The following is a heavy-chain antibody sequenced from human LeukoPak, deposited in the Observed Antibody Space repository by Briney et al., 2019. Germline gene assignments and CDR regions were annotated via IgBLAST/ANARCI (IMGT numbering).Heavy chain of an antibody. Sequence: GGSLRLSCAASGFSVSSIHMVWVRQAPGKGLEWVSVTYTGGNSYYADSVKGRFIISRDISKNTLYLQMNSLRAEDSALYYCARGGRGSAAVVAPRSFDIWGQGTMVTVSS. CDR2: TYTGGNS. D-gene: IGHD3-22*01. V-gene: IGHV3-53*01. CDR3: ARGGRGSAAVVAPRSFDI. J-gene: IGHJ3*02. CDR1: GFSVSSIH.